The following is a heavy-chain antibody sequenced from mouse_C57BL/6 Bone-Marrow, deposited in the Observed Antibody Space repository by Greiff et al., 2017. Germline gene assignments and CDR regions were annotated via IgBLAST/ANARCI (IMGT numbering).Heavy chain of an antibody. V-gene: IGHV1-66*01. J-gene: IGHJ2*01. CDR1: GYSFTSYY. CDR2: IYPGSGTN. Sequence: VQLVEPGPELVKPGASVKISCKASGYSFTSYYIHWVKQRPGQGLEWIGWIYPGSGTNKSNEKFKGKATLTVDTSSSTAYMQLSSLTSEDSAVYYCARGYPYYFAYWGQGTTRTVSS. CDR3: ARGYPYYFAY. D-gene: IGHD2-14*01.